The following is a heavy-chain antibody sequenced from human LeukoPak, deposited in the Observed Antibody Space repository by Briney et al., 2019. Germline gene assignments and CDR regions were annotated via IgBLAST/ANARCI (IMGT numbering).Heavy chain of an antibody. D-gene: IGHD3-22*01. CDR3: AKGYHYDSRGYYGGFDY. J-gene: IGHJ4*02. V-gene: IGHV3-9*01. CDR1: GFNFDDYA. CDR2: INWNSDTI. Sequence: QSGGSLRLSCATSGFNFDDYAMQWFRQAPGKGLEWVSGINWNSDTIGYADSVKGRFTISRDNAKNSLYLQMNSLRAEDTALYYCAKGYHYDSRGYYGGFDYWGQGTLVTVSS.